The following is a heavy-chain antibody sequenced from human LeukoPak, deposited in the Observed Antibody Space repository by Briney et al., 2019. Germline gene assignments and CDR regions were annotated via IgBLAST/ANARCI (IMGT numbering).Heavy chain of an antibody. V-gene: IGHV3-9*01. CDR3: AKVIAATLDY. CDR2: INCNSGHI. CDR1: GFTFDDYA. D-gene: IGHD6-25*01. Sequence: PGGSLRLSCAASGFTFDDYAMHWVRQAPGKGLEWVSDINCNSGHIGYGDSVKGRFTVSRDNAKNTLYLQMNSLRAEDTAVYYCAKVIAATLDYWGQGTLVTVSS. J-gene: IGHJ4*02.